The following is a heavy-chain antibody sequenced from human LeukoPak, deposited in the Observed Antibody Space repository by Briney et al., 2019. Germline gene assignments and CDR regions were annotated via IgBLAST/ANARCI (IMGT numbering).Heavy chain of an antibody. V-gene: IGHV4-59*01. CDR1: GGSISSYY. Sequence: SETLSLTCTVSGGSISSYYWSWIRQPPGKGLEWIGYIYYSGSTNYNPSLKSRVTISVDTSKNQFSLKLSSVTAADTAVYYCARALYSGSYYYYYYMDVWGKGTTVTISS. J-gene: IGHJ6*03. CDR3: ARALYSGSYYYYYYMDV. CDR2: IYYSGST. D-gene: IGHD1-26*01.